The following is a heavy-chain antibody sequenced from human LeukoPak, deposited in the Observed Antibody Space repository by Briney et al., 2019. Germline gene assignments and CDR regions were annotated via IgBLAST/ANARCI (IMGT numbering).Heavy chain of an antibody. D-gene: IGHD4-11*01. CDR1: VFTFRTYA. J-gene: IGHJ4*02. V-gene: IGHV3-23*01. CDR2: ITGSGGST. Sequence: GGSLRLSRAASVFTFRTYAMSWVRQAPGKGLEWISTITGSGGSTYYTDSVKGRFTISRDNSKNTLFLQMDSLRAEDTAVYYCAKDPADYRGWFDYWGQGTLVTVSS. CDR3: AKDPADYRGWFDY.